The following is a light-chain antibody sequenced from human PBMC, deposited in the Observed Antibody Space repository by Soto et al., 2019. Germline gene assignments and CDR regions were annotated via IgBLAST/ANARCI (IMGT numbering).Light chain of an antibody. CDR3: QQYGTSPFT. Sequence: VLTQSPGTLSLSPGERATLSCRASERISSNFLAWYQQRPGQAPRLLIYGASTRASGIPDRFSGSGSGKDFALTISRLEPEDFAVYYCQQYGTSPFTFGPGTTVEIK. CDR1: ERISSNF. CDR2: GAS. J-gene: IGKJ3*01. V-gene: IGKV3-20*01.